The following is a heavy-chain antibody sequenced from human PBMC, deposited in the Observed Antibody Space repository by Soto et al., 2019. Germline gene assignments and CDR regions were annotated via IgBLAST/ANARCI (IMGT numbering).Heavy chain of an antibody. J-gene: IGHJ6*02. Sequence: QVQLQESGPGLVKPSQTLSLTCTVSGGSISSGGYYWTWIRQHPGKGLGWIGYNYYSGITYYNPPLKSRVTISLDTSKNQFSLKLSSVTAADTAVYYCARGSSIAGLYYGMDVWGQGTTVTVSS. CDR2: NYYSGIT. V-gene: IGHV4-31*03. D-gene: IGHD6-6*01. CDR3: ARGSSIAGLYYGMDV. CDR1: GGSISSGGYY.